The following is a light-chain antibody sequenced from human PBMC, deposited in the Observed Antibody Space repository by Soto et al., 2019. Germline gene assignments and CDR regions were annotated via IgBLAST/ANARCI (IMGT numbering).Light chain of an antibody. V-gene: IGLV2-14*01. J-gene: IGLJ2*01. CDR1: SSDVGAYNY. Sequence: QSALTQPASVSGSPGQSITISCTGTSSDVGAYNYVSWYQHHPGKAPKLMIYEVTNRPSGVSNRFSGSKSGNTASLTISGLQAEAEADYYCSSYISTSAVVFGGGTKVTVL. CDR2: EVT. CDR3: SSYISTSAVV.